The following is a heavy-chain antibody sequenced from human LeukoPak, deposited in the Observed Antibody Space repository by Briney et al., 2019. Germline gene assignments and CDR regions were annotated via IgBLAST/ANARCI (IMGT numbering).Heavy chain of an antibody. D-gene: IGHD3-10*01. CDR1: GYTFTSYY. J-gene: IGHJ6*02. V-gene: IGHV3-30-3*01. Sequence: SCKASGYTFTSYYMHWVRQAPGKGLEWVAVISYDGSNKYYADSVKGRFTISRDNSKNTLYLQMNSLRAEDTAVYYCARDLYYYGSGSFGKYYYYGMDVWGQGTTVTVSS. CDR3: ARDLYYYGSGSFGKYYYYGMDV. CDR2: ISYDGSNK.